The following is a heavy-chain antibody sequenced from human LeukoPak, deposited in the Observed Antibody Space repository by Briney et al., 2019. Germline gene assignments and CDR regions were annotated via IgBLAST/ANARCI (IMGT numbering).Heavy chain of an antibody. CDR1: GFTFSDYY. CDR3: AKTDYGGNLGFDI. Sequence: GGSLRLSCAASGFTFSDYYMSWLRQAPGKGLEWVSYISNTGHTKYYADSVKGRLTISRDNAKKSLYLQMNTLRVGDTAVYYCAKTDYGGNLGFDIWGQGTMVTVSS. V-gene: IGHV3-11*01. CDR2: ISNTGHTK. J-gene: IGHJ3*02. D-gene: IGHD4-23*01.